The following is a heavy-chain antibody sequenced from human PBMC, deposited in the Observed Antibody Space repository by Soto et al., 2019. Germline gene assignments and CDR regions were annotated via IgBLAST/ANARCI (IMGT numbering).Heavy chain of an antibody. D-gene: IGHD3-16*01. V-gene: IGHV1-69*08. Sequence: QVHLVQSGAEVKKPGSSVKVSCTSSGGAFPSYSINWVRKAPGQGLEWMGGIIPMLGTTNYAQEFQGRVTMNAAKATSTVYMDLSSLKSEDKAIYYCARDYEGSDYYFYGMDVWGQGTTVTVSS. J-gene: IGHJ6*02. CDR3: ARDYEGSDYYFYGMDV. CDR1: GGAFPSYS. CDR2: IIPMLGTT.